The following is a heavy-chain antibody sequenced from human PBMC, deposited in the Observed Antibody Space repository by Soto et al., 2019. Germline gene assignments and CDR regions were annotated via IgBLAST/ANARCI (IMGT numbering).Heavy chain of an antibody. J-gene: IGHJ4*02. V-gene: IGHV3-7*04. CDR1: GFTFSTFW. D-gene: IGHD3-10*01. CDR3: VRSSGWTGDY. CDR2: IKEDGSEI. Sequence: LRLSCVASGFTFSTFWMNWVRQVPGKGLEWVANIKEDGSEIHYVDSVKGRFTISRDNAKNSLYLQMSSLRVEDTAVYHCVRSSGWTGDYWGQGTLVTVSS.